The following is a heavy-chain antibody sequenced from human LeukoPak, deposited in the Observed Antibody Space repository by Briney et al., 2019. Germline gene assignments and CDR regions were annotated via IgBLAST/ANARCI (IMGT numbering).Heavy chain of an antibody. Sequence: GGSLRLSCAASGFTFSSYEMNWVRQAPGKGLEWVSYISSSGSTIYYADSVKGRFTISRDNAKNSLYLQMNSLRAEDTAVYYCGRISSSRAFDSWGQEPWSPSPQ. V-gene: IGHV3-48*03. CDR2: ISSSGSTI. D-gene: IGHD6-13*01. J-gene: IGHJ4*01. CDR1: GFTFSSYE. CDR3: GRISSSRAFDS.